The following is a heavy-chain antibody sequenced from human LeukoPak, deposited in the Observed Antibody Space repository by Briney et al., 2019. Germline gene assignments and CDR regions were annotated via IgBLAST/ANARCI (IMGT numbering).Heavy chain of an antibody. J-gene: IGHJ4*02. CDR3: ARRAYSSSWYREYYFDY. Sequence: GESLKISCKGSGYSFTSYWIGWVRQMPGKGLEWMGIIYPGGSDTGYSPSFQGQVTISADKSISTAYLQWSSLKASDTAMYYCARRAYSSSWYREYYFDYWGQGTLVTVSS. D-gene: IGHD6-13*01. V-gene: IGHV5-51*01. CDR2: IYPGGSDT. CDR1: GYSFTSYW.